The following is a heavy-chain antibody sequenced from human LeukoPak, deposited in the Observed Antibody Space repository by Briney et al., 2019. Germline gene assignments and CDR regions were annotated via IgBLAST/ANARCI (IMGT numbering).Heavy chain of an antibody. D-gene: IGHD3-10*01. CDR3: ARGFRNYYGSGSYILRASYNWYFDL. Sequence: SETLSLTCAVSGGSISSGGYSWSWIRQPPGKGLEWIGYIYHSGSTYYNPSLKSRVTISVDTSKNQFSLKLSSVTAADTAVHYCARGFRNYYGSGSYILRASYNWYFDLWGRGTLVTVSS. V-gene: IGHV4-30-2*01. J-gene: IGHJ2*01. CDR2: IYHSGST. CDR1: GGSISSGGYS.